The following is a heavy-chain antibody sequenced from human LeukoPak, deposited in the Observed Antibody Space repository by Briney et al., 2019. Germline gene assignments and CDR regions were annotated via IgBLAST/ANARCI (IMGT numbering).Heavy chain of an antibody. CDR2: INPSGGNT. Sequence: ASVKVSCKASGYTFTSYYMHWVRQAPGQGLKWMGIINPSGGNTSYAQKFQGRVTMTRDTSTSTVYMELSSLRSEDTAVYYCARERITIFGVGYIYYYYYGMDVWGQGTTVTVSS. D-gene: IGHD3-3*01. V-gene: IGHV1-46*01. CDR1: GYTFTSYY. J-gene: IGHJ6*02. CDR3: ARERITIFGVGYIYYYYYGMDV.